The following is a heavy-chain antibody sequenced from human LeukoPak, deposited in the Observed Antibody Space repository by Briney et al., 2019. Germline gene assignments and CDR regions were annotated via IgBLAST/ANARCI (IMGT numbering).Heavy chain of an antibody. CDR1: GGTFSSYA. Sequence: GSSVKVSCKASGGTFSSYAISWVRQAPGQGLEWMGGIIPIFGTANYAQKFQGRVTITTDESTSTAYMELSSLRSEDTAVYYCARGFVDIVATQYNFDYWGQGTLVTVSS. CDR3: ARGFVDIVATQYNFDY. D-gene: IGHD5-12*01. V-gene: IGHV1-69*05. J-gene: IGHJ4*02. CDR2: IIPIFGTA.